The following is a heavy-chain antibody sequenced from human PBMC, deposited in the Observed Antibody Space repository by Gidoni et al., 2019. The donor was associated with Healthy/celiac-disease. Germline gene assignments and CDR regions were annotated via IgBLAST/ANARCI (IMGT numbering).Heavy chain of an antibody. CDR2: INAGNG. CDR1: GYTFTSYA. V-gene: IGHV1-3*01. Sequence: QVQLVQSGAEVKKPGASVKVSCKASGYTFTSYAMHWVRQAPGQRLEWMGWINAGNGDTSESTAYMELRSLRSEDTAVYYCARGLEHDYWGQGTLVTVSS. D-gene: IGHD1-1*01. CDR3: ARGLEHDY. J-gene: IGHJ4*02.